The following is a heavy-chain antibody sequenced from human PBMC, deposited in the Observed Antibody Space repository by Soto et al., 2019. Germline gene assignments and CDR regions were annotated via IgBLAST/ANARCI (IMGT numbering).Heavy chain of an antibody. CDR1: GFTFSSYA. J-gene: IGHJ4*02. Sequence: GGSLRLSCAASGFTFSSYAMSWVRQAPGKGLEWVSAISGSGGSTYYADSVKGRFTIARDNSKNTLYLQMNSLRAEDTAVYYCAKTPLITMIVVVLGGGFDYWGQGTLVTVSS. D-gene: IGHD3-22*01. CDR3: AKTPLITMIVVVLGGGFDY. CDR2: ISGSGGST. V-gene: IGHV3-23*01.